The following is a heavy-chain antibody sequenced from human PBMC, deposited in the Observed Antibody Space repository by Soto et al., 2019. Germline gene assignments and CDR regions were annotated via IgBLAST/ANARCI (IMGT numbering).Heavy chain of an antibody. J-gene: IGHJ6*02. V-gene: IGHV4-31*03. CDR2: IYSTGST. D-gene: IGHD1-1*01. CDR3: ARDEEVNDRAYGGSAYYYGLDV. Sequence: QVQLQESGPGLVKPSQTLSLTCTVSGDSISNGGYYWTLIRQHPGKGLEWLGYIYSTGSTYYSPSLKGRVTIAVDTSKNQFSLKLSSVNAADTAVEYCARDEEVNDRAYGGSAYYYGLDVWGQGITVTVSS. CDR1: GDSISNGGYY.